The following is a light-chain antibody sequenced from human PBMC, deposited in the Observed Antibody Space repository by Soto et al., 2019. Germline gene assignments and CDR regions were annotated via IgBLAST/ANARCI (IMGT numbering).Light chain of an antibody. CDR3: QQYGSSSWT. CDR1: QSVLNNY. J-gene: IGKJ1*01. CDR2: GIS. Sequence: DIVLTQSPGTLSLSPGERATLSCRASQSVLNNYLAWFQQRPGQAPRLLIYGISNRPTGIPDRFSGSGSGTDFTLTISRLEPEDFAVYYCQQYGSSSWTFGQGTKVDI. V-gene: IGKV3-20*01.